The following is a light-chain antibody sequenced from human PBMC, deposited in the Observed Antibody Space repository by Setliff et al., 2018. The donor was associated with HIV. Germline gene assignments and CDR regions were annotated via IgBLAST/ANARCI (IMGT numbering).Light chain of an antibody. Sequence: SFELTQPPSVSVAPGKTARITCGGNNIGSKSVHWYQQKPGQAPVLVVYDDSDRPSGTPERFSGSNSGNTATLTISRVEAGDEADYYCQVWDSSSDHVVFGGGTKVTVL. CDR3: QVWDSSSDHVV. CDR1: NIGSKS. V-gene: IGLV3-21*03. CDR2: DDS. J-gene: IGLJ2*01.